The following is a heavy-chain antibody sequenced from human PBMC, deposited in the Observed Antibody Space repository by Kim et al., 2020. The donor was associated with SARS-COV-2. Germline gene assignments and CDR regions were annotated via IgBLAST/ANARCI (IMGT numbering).Heavy chain of an antibody. V-gene: IGHV3-23*01. CDR2: ISGSGGST. J-gene: IGHJ4*02. CDR1: GFTFSSYA. Sequence: GGSLRLSCAASGFTFSSYAMSWVRQAPGKGLEWVSAISGSGGSTYYADSVKGRFTISRDNSKNTLYLQMNSLRAEDTAVYYCAKEQASDNGDYGNFDYWGQGTLVTVSS. CDR3: AKEQASDNGDYGNFDY. D-gene: IGHD4-17*01.